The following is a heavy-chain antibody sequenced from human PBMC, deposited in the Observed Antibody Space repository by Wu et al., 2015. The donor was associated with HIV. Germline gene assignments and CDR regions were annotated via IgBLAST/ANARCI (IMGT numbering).Heavy chain of an antibody. D-gene: IGHD2-15*01. CDR3: ATWKVVADSLRLDY. CDR2: VSTYDGNT. Sequence: QVQLVQSGAEVKEPGASVKVSCKTSGYTFINYAITWVRQAPGQGLEWMGWVSTYDGNTNYAQKFQGRVTMTTDTSTNTVYMELRSLRSDDTAVYYCATWKVVADSLRLDYWGQGTLVTVSS. CDR1: GYTFINYA. J-gene: IGHJ4*02. V-gene: IGHV1-18*01.